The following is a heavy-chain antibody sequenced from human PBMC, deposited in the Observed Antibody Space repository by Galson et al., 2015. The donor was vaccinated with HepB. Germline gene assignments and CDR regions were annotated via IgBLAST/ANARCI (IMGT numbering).Heavy chain of an antibody. D-gene: IGHD3-10*01. J-gene: IGHJ4*02. CDR3: AKDSWFGEFVINFDS. V-gene: IGHV3-23*01. CDR2: LSGSGGNT. Sequence: SLRLSCAASGFTFSSYAMTWVRQAPGKGLEWVSGLSGSGGNTNYADSVKGRFTISRDSFKNTLYLQMNSLRAEDTAVYYCAKDSWFGEFVINFDSWGQGTLVTVSS. CDR1: GFTFSSYA.